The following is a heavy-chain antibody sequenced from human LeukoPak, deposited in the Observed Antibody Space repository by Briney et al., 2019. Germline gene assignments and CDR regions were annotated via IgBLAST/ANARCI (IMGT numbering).Heavy chain of an antibody. D-gene: IGHD2-8*01. Sequence: SLRLSCAASGFTFDNYAMNWVRQVPGKGLEWISLISWNSGTIGYADSVKGRFTISRDNAENTLYLQMNSLRAEDTALYYCARSQSGVFDVWGQGTMVTVSS. CDR1: GFTFDNYA. CDR3: ARSQSGVFDV. J-gene: IGHJ3*01. V-gene: IGHV3-9*01. CDR2: ISWNSGTI.